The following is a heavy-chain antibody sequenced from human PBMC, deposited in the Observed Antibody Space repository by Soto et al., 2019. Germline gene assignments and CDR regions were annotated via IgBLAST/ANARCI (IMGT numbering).Heavy chain of an antibody. D-gene: IGHD4-4*01. J-gene: IGHJ6*02. CDR1: GGTFSSYA. Sequence: SVKVSCKASGGTFSSYAISWVRQAPGQGLEWVGGIIPIFGTANYAQKFQGRVTITADESTSTAYMELSSLRSEDTAVYYCARDREDGSNGYYYNAMDVWGQGTTVTVS. CDR3: ARDREDGSNGYYYNAMDV. V-gene: IGHV1-69*13. CDR2: IIPIFGTA.